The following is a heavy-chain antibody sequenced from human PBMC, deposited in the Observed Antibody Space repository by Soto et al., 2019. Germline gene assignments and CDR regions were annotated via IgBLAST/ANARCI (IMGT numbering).Heavy chain of an antibody. V-gene: IGHV4-4*02. J-gene: IGHJ3*02. CDR1: SGSISSSNW. Sequence: QVQLQESGPGLVKPSGTLSLTCAVSSGSISSSNWWSWVRQPPGKGLEWIGEIYHSGSTNYNPSLKSRATIPVDKSKTQFSLKLSSVTAADTAVYDCARFVGSGSYHAFDIWGQGTMVTVS. CDR2: IYHSGST. CDR3: ARFVGSGSYHAFDI. D-gene: IGHD3-10*01.